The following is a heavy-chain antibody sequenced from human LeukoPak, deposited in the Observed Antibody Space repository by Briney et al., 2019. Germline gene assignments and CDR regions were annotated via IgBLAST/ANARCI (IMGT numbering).Heavy chain of an antibody. D-gene: IGHD2/OR15-2a*01. V-gene: IGHV3-23*01. J-gene: IGHJ4*02. Sequence: GGSLRLSCAASGFTFSSYSMNWVRQAPGKGLEWVSVISGSDGSRYYADSVKGRFTISRDDSRNTVYLQMNNLRAEDTAVYYCAKQVSCDTTTCYSGMPPDYWGQGTLATVSS. CDR3: AKQVSCDTTTCYSGMPPDY. CDR1: GFTFSSYS. CDR2: ISGSDGSR.